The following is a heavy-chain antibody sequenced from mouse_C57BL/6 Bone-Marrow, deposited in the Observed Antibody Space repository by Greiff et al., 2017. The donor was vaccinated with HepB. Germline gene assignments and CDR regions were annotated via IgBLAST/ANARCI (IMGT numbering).Heavy chain of an antibody. Sequence: VQLQQPGAELVRPGSSVKLSCKASGYTFTSYWMHWVQQRPIQGLEWIGNIDPSDSETHYNQKFKDKATLTVDNSSSTAYMQRSSLTSEDSAVYYCARGGGWLLRFAYWGQGTLVTVSA. D-gene: IGHD2-3*01. V-gene: IGHV1-52*01. CDR2: IDPSDSET. CDR1: GYTFTSYW. J-gene: IGHJ3*01. CDR3: ARGGGWLLRFAY.